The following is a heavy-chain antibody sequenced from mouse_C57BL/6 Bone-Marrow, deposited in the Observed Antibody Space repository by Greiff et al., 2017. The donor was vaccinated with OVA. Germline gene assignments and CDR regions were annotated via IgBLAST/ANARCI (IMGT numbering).Heavy chain of an antibody. V-gene: IGHV1-64*01. D-gene: IGHD1-1*01. J-gene: IGHJ2*01. CDR2: IHPNSGST. CDR1: GYTFTSYW. Sequence: QVQLQQPGAELVKPGASVKLSCKASGYTFTSYWMHWVKQRPGQGLEWIGMIHPNSGSTNYNEKFKSKATLTVDKSSSTAYMQLSSLTSEDSAVYSFFTTVAYFDYWGQGTTLTVSS. CDR3: FTTVAYFDY.